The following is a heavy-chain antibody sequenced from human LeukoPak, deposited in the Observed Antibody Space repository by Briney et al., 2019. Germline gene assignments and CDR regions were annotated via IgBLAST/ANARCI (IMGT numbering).Heavy chain of an antibody. CDR3: AKEERWLQLGGAIYI. V-gene: IGHV3-30*18. CDR2: ICTDGSNK. D-gene: IGHD5-24*01. CDR1: GFTFSSYD. Sequence: GGSLRLSCAASGFTFSSYDMHWVRQAPGKGLEWVSVICTDGSNKYYADSVKGRFTISRDNSKKTLYLQMSSLSAEDTAVYYCAKEERWLQLGGAIYIWGQGTMVTVSS. J-gene: IGHJ3*02.